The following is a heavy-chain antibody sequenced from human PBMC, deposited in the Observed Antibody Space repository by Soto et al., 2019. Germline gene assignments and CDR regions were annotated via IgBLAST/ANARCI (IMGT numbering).Heavy chain of an antibody. J-gene: IGHJ2*01. CDR3: AHRGGGIVDWYFDL. D-gene: IGHD1-26*01. V-gene: IGHV2-5*02. Sequence: QITLNESGPTLVKPTQTLTLTCTFSGFSLGTYGVGVGWIRQPPGKALEWLALIYWDDDKRYSPSLKSRLTIANGACKRPVFLTLTNRDPVDTATYYCAHRGGGIVDWYFDLWGRGTPVIVYS. CDR1: GFSLGTYGVG. CDR2: IYWDDDK.